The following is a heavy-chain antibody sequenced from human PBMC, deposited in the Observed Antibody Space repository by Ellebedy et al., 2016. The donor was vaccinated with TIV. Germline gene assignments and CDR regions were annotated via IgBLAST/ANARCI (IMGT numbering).Heavy chain of an antibody. J-gene: IGHJ4*02. CDR3: AKDLFPSSSGPFDY. V-gene: IGHV3-30*19. CDR1: GFSFSSFG. Sequence: GESLKISCAASGFSFSSFGMHWVRQAPGKGLEWVAVISYDGSNKYYADSVKGRFTISRDNSKSTLYLQMNSLRAEDTAVYYCAKDLFPSSSGPFDYWGQGTLVTVSS. CDR2: ISYDGSNK. D-gene: IGHD1-26*01.